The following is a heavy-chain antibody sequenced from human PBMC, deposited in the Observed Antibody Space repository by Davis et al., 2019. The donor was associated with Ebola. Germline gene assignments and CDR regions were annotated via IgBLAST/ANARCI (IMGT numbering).Heavy chain of an antibody. CDR3: VRHYDTTYWNDP. CDR1: GYIFTNYG. CDR2: ISVIDGNT. V-gene: IGHV1-18*01. Sequence: ASVKVSCKASGYIFTNYGVSWLRQVPGQGLEWMGWISVIDGNTYDAQKFQGRVTMTADTSTSTIYMELRSLTSDDTAIYYCVRHYDTTYWNDPWGQGTLVTVSS. D-gene: IGHD3-9*01. J-gene: IGHJ5*02.